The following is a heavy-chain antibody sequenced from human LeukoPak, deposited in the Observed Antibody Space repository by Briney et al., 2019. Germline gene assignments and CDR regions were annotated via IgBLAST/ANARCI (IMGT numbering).Heavy chain of an antibody. J-gene: IGHJ4*02. V-gene: IGHV4-59*01. Sequence: PSETLSLTRTVSGGSISSYYWSWIRQPPGKGLEWIGYIYYSGSTNYNPSLKSRVTISVDTSKHQFSLKLSSVTAADTAVYYCARGIMVRGVIPLYYFDYWGQGTLVTVSS. CDR2: IYYSGST. CDR3: ARGIMVRGVIPLYYFDY. D-gene: IGHD3-10*01. CDR1: GGSISSYY.